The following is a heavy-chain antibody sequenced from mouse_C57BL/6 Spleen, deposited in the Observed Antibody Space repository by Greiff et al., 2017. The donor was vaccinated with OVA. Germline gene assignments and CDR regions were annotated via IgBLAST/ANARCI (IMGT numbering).Heavy chain of an antibody. V-gene: IGHV1-81*01. CDR1: GYTFTSYG. D-gene: IGHD1-1*01. J-gene: IGHJ3*01. CDR3: ARSGDYYGSSYGFAY. Sequence: QVQLQQSGAELARPGASVKLSCKASGYTFTSYGISWVKQRTGQGLEWIGEIYPRSGNTYYNEKFKGKATLTADKSSSTAYMELRSLTSEDSAVYFCARSGDYYGSSYGFAYWGQGTLVTVSA. CDR2: IYPRSGNT.